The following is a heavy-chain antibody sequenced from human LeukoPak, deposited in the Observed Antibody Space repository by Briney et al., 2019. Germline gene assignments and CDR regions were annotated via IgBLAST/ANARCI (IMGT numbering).Heavy chain of an antibody. J-gene: IGHJ6*02. CDR2: TNPNSGNT. D-gene: IGHD2-2*01. Sequence: AASVKVSCKASGYTFTSYDINWVRQATGQGLEWMGWTNPNSGNTGYAQKFQGRVTMTRDTSMSTAYMELSSLRSEDTAVYYCARDSGYCSSTSCSYYYYYYGMDVWGQGTTVTVSS. CDR1: GYTFTSYD. V-gene: IGHV1-8*01. CDR3: ARDSGYCSSTSCSYYYYYYGMDV.